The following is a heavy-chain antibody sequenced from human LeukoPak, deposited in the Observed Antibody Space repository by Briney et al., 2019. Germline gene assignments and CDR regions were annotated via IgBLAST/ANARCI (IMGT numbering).Heavy chain of an antibody. V-gene: IGHV3-48*01. Sequence: GGSLRLSCVASGFTFSSYSMNWVRQSPGKGLEWVSYISRSSNTIYYADSGKGRFTISRDNANNSLSLQMTSLRGEDTAVYYYARDGFDFWSGYPTTVDYWGQGTLVTVSS. J-gene: IGHJ4*02. CDR1: GFTFSSYS. CDR2: ISRSSNTI. CDR3: ARDGFDFWSGYPTTVDY. D-gene: IGHD3-3*01.